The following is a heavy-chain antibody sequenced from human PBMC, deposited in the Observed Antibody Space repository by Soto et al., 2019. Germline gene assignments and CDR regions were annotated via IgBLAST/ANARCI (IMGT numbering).Heavy chain of an antibody. CDR2: IYHSGNT. D-gene: IGHD7-27*01. J-gene: IGHJ5*01. CDR3: ARGRYCLTGRCFPNWFDS. Sequence: SETLSLTCSVSGGSISSADHYWTWIRQPPGKGLEWMGYIYHSGNTHYNPSLKSRITISIDTSTNRFSLNLTSVTAADTAVYFCARGRYCLTGRCFPNWFDSWGQGALVTVSS. V-gene: IGHV4-30-4*01. CDR1: GGSISSADHY.